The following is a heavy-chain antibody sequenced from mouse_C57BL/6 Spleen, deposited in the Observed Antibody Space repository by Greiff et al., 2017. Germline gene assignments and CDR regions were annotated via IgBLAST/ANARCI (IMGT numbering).Heavy chain of an antibody. CDR2: INYDGSST. CDR1: GFTFSDYY. V-gene: IGHV5-16*01. Sequence: EVQLVESEGGLVQPGSSMKLSCTASGFTFSDYYLAWVRQVPEKGLEWVANINYDGSSTYYLDSLKSRFIISRDNAKNILYLQMSSLKSEDTATYYCARETGRSDYFDYWGQGTTLTVSS. CDR3: ARETGRSDYFDY. D-gene: IGHD4-1*01. J-gene: IGHJ2*01.